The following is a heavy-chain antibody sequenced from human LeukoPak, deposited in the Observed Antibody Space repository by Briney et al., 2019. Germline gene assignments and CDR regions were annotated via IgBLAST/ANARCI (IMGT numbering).Heavy chain of an antibody. CDR2: ISAYNGNT. Sequence: GASVKVSCKASGYTFTSYGISWVRQAPGQGLEWMGWISAYNGNTNYAQKLQGRVTMTTDTSTSTAYMELRSLRSDDTAVYYCARVGITGTTSPTLYYYYMDVWGKGTTVTVSS. D-gene: IGHD1-7*01. CDR1: GYTFTSYG. V-gene: IGHV1-18*01. J-gene: IGHJ6*03. CDR3: ARVGITGTTSPTLYYYYMDV.